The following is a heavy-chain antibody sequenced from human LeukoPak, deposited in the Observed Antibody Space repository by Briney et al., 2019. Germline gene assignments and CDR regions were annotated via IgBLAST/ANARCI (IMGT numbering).Heavy chain of an antibody. CDR1: GGSISSYY. CDR3: ARVVYYYDSSGYYPDY. V-gene: IGHV4-59*01. J-gene: IGHJ4*02. D-gene: IGHD3-22*01. CDR2: IYYSGST. Sequence: PSETLSLTCTVSGGSISSYYWSWIRQPPGKGLEWIGYIYYSGSTYYNPSLKSRVTMSVDTSKNQFSLKLSSVTAADTAVYYCARVVYYYDSSGYYPDYWGQGTLVTVSS.